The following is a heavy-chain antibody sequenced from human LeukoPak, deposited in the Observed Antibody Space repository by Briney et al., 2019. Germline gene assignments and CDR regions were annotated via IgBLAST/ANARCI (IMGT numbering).Heavy chain of an antibody. V-gene: IGHV4-39*01. Sequence: PSETLSLTCTVSGGSISISSYYWGWTRQPPGRGLEWIGSISFGGSTYYSPSLKSRLTISVDTSKNQFSLNLNSVTAADTAVYFCARRRAGGRLDYWGQGTLVTVSS. CDR1: GGSISISSYY. CDR3: ARRRAGGRLDY. CDR2: ISFGGST. J-gene: IGHJ4*02. D-gene: IGHD3-16*01.